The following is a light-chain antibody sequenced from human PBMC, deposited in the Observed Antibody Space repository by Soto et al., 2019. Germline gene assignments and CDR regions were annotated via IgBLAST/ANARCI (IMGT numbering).Light chain of an antibody. CDR1: QSISSSY. Sequence: EIVLTQSPGTLSLSPGERATLSCRASQSISSSYLAIAWYQQKPGQPPRLLIYGASSRATGIPDRFSGSGSATDFTLTISILEPEDFAVYYCQQHDTSPWTFGQGTRVEIK. CDR3: QQHDTSPWT. CDR2: GAS. V-gene: IGKV3-20*01. J-gene: IGKJ1*01.